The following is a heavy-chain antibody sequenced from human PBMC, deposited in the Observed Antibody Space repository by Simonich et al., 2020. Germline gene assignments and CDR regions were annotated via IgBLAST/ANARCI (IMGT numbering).Heavy chain of an antibody. Sequence: EVQLVESGGGLVQPGGSLRLSCAASGFTFSSYWMSWVRQAPGKGLEWVAKIKQDGREKYYVDSVKGRFTSSRDNAKNSLYLQMNSLRAEDTAVYYCARFRGRYFDWLFDYWGQGTLVTVSS. CDR2: IKQDGREK. J-gene: IGHJ4*02. D-gene: IGHD3-9*01. CDR3: ARFRGRYFDWLFDY. CDR1: GFTFSSYW. V-gene: IGHV3-7*01.